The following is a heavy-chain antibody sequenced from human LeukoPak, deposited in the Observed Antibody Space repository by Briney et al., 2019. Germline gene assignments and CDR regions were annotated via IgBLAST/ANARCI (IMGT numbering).Heavy chain of an antibody. Sequence: PGGSLRLSCAASGFTVSSNYMSWVRQAPGKGLGWVSVIYSGGSTYSTDSVKGRFTISRDISKNTVSLQMNSLRAEDTAVYYCARGIVGSRGAFDIWGRGTMVTVSS. CDR1: GFTVSSNY. D-gene: IGHD1-26*01. V-gene: IGHV3-53*01. CDR2: IYSGGST. CDR3: ARGIVGSRGAFDI. J-gene: IGHJ3*02.